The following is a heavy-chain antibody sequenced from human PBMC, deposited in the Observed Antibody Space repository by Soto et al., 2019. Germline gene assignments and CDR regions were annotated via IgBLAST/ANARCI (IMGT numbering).Heavy chain of an antibody. J-gene: IGHJ3*02. Sequence: LGESLKISCKGSGYSFTSYWICWVRQMPGKGLEWMGIIYSGDSDTRYSPSFQGQVTISADKSNSTAYLKWSSLKGSDTAMYYCARGGSSPNSQNYHAFDIWRQGTMVTVSS. CDR1: GYSFTSYW. D-gene: IGHD6-6*01. V-gene: IGHV5-51*01. CDR2: IYSGDSDT. CDR3: ARGGSSPNSQNYHAFDI.